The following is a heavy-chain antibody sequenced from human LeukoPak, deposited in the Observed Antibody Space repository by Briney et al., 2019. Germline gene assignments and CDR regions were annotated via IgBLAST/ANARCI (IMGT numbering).Heavy chain of an antibody. CDR1: GFTFSSYG. D-gene: IGHD3-9*01. J-gene: IGHJ4*02. V-gene: IGHV3-33*01. CDR2: IWYDGSNK. CDR3: ARDRYYDILTEKYFDY. Sequence: GGSLRLSCAASGFTFSSYGMHWVRQAPGKGLEWVAVIWYDGSNKYYADSVKGRFTISRDNSKNTLYLQMNSLRAEDTAVYYCARDRYYDILTEKYFDYWGQGTLVTVSS.